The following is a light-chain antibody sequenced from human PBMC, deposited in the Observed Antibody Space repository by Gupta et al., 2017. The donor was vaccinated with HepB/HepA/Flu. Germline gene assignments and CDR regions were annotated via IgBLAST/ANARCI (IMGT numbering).Light chain of an antibody. CDR1: SSNIGNNH. V-gene: IGLV1-51*02. CDR3: GTWDRSLSAGV. Sequence: QSVLTQPPSVSAAPGQKLTISCSGSSSNIGNNHVSWYQQLPGTAPKLLIYEYNKRPSGIPYRFSVAQSATTATLAITGLQKGDEADYYCGTWDRSLSAGVFGGGTKLTVL. CDR2: EYN. J-gene: IGLJ2*01.